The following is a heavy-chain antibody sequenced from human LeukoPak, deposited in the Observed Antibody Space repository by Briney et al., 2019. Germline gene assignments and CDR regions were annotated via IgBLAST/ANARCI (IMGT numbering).Heavy chain of an antibody. D-gene: IGHD3-22*01. J-gene: IGHJ4*02. Sequence: GGSLRLSCAASGFTFSNYAMNWVRQAPGKGLEWVSANSGSGGSTYYADSVKGRFTISRDNSKNTLYLQMNSLRAEDTAVYYCAKHSSGYYRPHDYWGQGTLVTVSS. CDR3: AKHSSGYYRPHDY. CDR1: GFTFSNYA. CDR2: NSGSGGST. V-gene: IGHV3-23*01.